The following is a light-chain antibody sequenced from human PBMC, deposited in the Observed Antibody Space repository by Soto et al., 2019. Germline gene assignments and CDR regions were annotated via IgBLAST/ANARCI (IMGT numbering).Light chain of an antibody. CDR1: QSISSW. CDR2: DAS. J-gene: IGKJ4*01. CDR3: QQYNRYSLT. V-gene: IGKV1-5*01. Sequence: DTQMTQSPSTLSASVRDRVTITCRASQSISSWLAWYQQKPGKAPKLLIYDASSLESGVPSRFSGSGSDTEFTLTINNLQPDDFATYHCQQYNRYSLTFGGGTKVDIK.